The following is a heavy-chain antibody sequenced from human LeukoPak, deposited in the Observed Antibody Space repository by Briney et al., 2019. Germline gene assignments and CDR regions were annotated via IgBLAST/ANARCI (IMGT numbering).Heavy chain of an antibody. V-gene: IGHV4-38-2*02. CDR1: GYSISSGYY. Sequence: SETLSLTCSVSGYSISSGYYWGWIRQPPGKGLEWIGSIYHSGSTYYNPSLKSRITISVDTSKNQFSLQLSSVTAADTAVYYCARDLQLLTGTTPKYREDPYNWFDPWGQGTLVTVSS. CDR2: IYHSGST. CDR3: ARDLQLLTGTTPKYREDPYNWFDP. D-gene: IGHD1-7*01. J-gene: IGHJ5*02.